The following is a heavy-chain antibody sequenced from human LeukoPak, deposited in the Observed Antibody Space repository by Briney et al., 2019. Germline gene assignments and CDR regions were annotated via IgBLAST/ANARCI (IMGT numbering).Heavy chain of an antibody. CDR3: TRRTPQRALDN. V-gene: IGHV3-11*01. CDR2: IGFSGSPI. J-gene: IGHJ4*02. CDR1: GFTFSDYY. Sequence: GGSLRLSCAAYGFTFSDYYMSWIRQAPGKGLEWVSSIGFSGSPIYYADSVKGRFTISRDNAKNSLFLQINSLRAEDTAVYYCTRRTPQRALDNWGQGILVTVSS. D-gene: IGHD5-24*01.